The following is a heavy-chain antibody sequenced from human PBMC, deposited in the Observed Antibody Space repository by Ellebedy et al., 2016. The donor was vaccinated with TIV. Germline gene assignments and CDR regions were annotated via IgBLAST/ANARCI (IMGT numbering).Heavy chain of an antibody. Sequence: MPSEPLSLTCTVSGCSISPYYWSWIRQPPGKGLEFIGDIYYSGSTNYNPSLKSRLTMSVDTSKNQFSLQLSSVTAADTAFYYCARLRFCSGGSCYYYFDYWGQGTLVTVSS. CDR2: IYYSGST. CDR3: ARLRFCSGGSCYYYFDY. V-gene: IGHV4-59*08. CDR1: GCSISPYY. J-gene: IGHJ4*02. D-gene: IGHD2-15*01.